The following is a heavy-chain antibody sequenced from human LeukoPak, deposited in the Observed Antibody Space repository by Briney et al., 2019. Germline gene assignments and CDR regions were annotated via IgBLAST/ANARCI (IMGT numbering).Heavy chain of an antibody. D-gene: IGHD2-15*01. V-gene: IGHV3-11*06. Sequence: GGSLRLSCAASGFTFSDYHMSWIGQAPGKGLEWVSYTSSSSSYTNYADSVKGRFIISRDNAKNSLYLQMNSLRAEDTAVYYCARHLHCSGGRCYLPNGDAFDIWGQGTMVTVSS. J-gene: IGHJ3*02. CDR2: TSSSSSYT. CDR3: ARHLHCSGGRCYLPNGDAFDI. CDR1: GFTFSDYH.